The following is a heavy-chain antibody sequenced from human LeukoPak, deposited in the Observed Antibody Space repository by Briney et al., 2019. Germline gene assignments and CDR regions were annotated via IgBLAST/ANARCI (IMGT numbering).Heavy chain of an antibody. CDR1: GDSISSYY. D-gene: IGHD3-9*01. Sequence: SETLSLTCTVSGDSISSYYWSWIRQPAGKGLEWIGRIYTSGSTNYNPSLKSRVTMSVDTSKNQFSLKLSSVTAAGTAVYYCASSYYDILTGYSIDAFDIWGQGTMVTVSS. J-gene: IGHJ3*02. V-gene: IGHV4-4*07. CDR2: IYTSGST. CDR3: ASSYYDILTGYSIDAFDI.